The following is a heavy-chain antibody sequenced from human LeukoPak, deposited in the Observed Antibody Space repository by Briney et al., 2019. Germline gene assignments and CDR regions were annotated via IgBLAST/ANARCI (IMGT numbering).Heavy chain of an antibody. V-gene: IGHV6-1*01. Sequence: SQTLSFTCAISGDSVSSKSAAWNWIRKSPSRGLEWLGRTYYRSKWNYEYAASVKSRITIRPDTSKNQFSLQLNSVTPEDTAVYYCARDPVWGSAWGQGTLVTVSS. CDR3: ARDPVWGSA. CDR2: TYYRSKWNY. D-gene: IGHD7-27*01. J-gene: IGHJ5*02. CDR1: GDSVSSKSAA.